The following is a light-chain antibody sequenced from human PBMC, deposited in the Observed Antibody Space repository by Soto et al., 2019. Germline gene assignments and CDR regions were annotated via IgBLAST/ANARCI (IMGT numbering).Light chain of an antibody. V-gene: IGLV2-14*01. CDR2: AVS. J-gene: IGLJ1*01. CDR1: SSDFGGYNF. Sequence: QSVLTQPASVSGSPGQSITISCTGTSSDFGGYNFVSWYQHRPGKAPTLMIYAVSNRPSGVSNRFSGSKSGNTAALTISGLQAEDEAAYYCCSHTSYSPYVFGTGTKVTVL. CDR3: CSHTSYSPYV.